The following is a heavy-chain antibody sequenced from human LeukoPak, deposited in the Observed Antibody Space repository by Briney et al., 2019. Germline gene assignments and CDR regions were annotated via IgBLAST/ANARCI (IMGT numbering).Heavy chain of an antibody. CDR3: ARDCPAVDGDYYVGVYYYYYYMDV. CDR2: ISSSSSYI. D-gene: IGHD4-17*01. Sequence: GGSLRLSCAASGFTVSSYYMNWVRQAPGKGLEWVSSISSSSSYIYYADSVKGRFTISRDNAKNSLYLQMNSLRAEDTAVYYCARDCPAVDGDYYVGVYYYYYYMDVWGKGTTVTVSS. CDR1: GFTVSSYY. V-gene: IGHV3-21*01. J-gene: IGHJ6*03.